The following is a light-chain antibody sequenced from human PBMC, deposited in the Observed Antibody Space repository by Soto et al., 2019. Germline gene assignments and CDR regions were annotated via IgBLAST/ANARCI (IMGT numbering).Light chain of an antibody. V-gene: IGLV2-14*01. CDR2: EVS. J-gene: IGLJ2*01. Sequence: QSALTQPASVSGSPGHSITISCTGTSSDVGGFSYVSWFQQHPGKAPKLIIYEVSNRPSGVSIRFSGSKSGNTASLTISGLQAEDEADYYCASYTSSSTSVIFGRGTKLTVL. CDR3: ASYTSSSTSVI. CDR1: SSDVGGFSY.